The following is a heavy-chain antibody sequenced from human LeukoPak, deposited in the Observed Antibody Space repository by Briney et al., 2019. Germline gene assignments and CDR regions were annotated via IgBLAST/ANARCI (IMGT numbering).Heavy chain of an antibody. CDR3: VRRGLDVSYLDY. CDR2: IYWNDEK. Sequence: SGPTLVKPTQTLTLTCTFSGFSLTSSGVGVGWIRQPPGKALEWLTLIYWNDEKHYSPSLRTRVTINKHTSNNQVVLTLTNMDPVDTATYYCVRRGLDVSYLDYWGQGTLVTVSS. CDR1: GFSLTSSGVG. J-gene: IGHJ4*02. V-gene: IGHV2-5*01.